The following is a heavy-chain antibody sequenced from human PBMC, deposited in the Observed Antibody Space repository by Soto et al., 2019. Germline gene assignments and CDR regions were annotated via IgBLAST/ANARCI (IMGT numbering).Heavy chain of an antibody. D-gene: IGHD2-15*01. J-gene: IGHJ3*02. CDR1: GYALTSDG. CDR3: ARDDGGWDAFDI. CDR2: ISAYNGNT. V-gene: IGHV1-18*01. Sequence: ASVNVSWKASGYALTSDGISWVRQAPGQGLEWMGWISAYNGNTNYAQKLQGRVTMTTDTSTSTAYMELRSLRSDDTAVYYCARDDGGWDAFDIWGQGTMVTV.